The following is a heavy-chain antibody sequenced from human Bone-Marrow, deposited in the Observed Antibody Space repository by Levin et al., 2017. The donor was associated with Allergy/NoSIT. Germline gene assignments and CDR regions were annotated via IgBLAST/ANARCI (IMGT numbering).Heavy chain of an antibody. Sequence: GESLKISCAASGFTFSSYHMNWVRQAPGKGLEWVSSMSGSGSFISYADSVKGRFTLSRDNAKNSLFLQMNSLRAEDTAVYFCARFDFWTGSRDWYLDLWGRGTLVTVSS. J-gene: IGHJ2*01. CDR3: ARFDFWTGSRDWYLDL. D-gene: IGHD3/OR15-3a*01. V-gene: IGHV3-21*01. CDR1: GFTFSSYH. CDR2: MSGSGSFI.